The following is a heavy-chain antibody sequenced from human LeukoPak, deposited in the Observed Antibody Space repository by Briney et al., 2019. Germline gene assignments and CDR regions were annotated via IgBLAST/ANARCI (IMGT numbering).Heavy chain of an antibody. V-gene: IGHV3-30-3*01. D-gene: IGHD3-3*01. CDR3: AKADYDFWSGPDY. CDR1: GFTFSSYA. J-gene: IGHJ4*02. CDR2: ISYDGSNK. Sequence: PGGSLRLSCAASGFTFSSYAMHWVRQAPGKGLEWGAVISYDGSNKYYADSVKGRFTISRDNSKNTLYLQMNSLRAEDTAVYYCAKADYDFWSGPDYWGQGTLVTVSS.